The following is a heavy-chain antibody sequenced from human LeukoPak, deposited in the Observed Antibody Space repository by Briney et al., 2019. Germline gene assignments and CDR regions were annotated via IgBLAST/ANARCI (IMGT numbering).Heavy chain of an antibody. CDR1: GFTFSSYV. D-gene: IGHD6-19*01. Sequence: GGSLRLSCAASGFTFSSYVMSWVRQVPGKGLEWVSGVSSDGTDTRYADSVKGRFTVSRDNSKNSLYLQMNSLRADDMAVYYCARIDRAVAGTIDYWGQGTLVTVSS. CDR3: ARIDRAVAGTIDY. J-gene: IGHJ4*02. CDR2: VSSDGTDT. V-gene: IGHV3-23*01.